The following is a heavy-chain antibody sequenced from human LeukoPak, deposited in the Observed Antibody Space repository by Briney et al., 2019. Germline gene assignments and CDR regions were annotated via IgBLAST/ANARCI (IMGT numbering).Heavy chain of an antibody. D-gene: IGHD3-16*02. Sequence: KPSQTLSLTCTVSGGSISSGSYYWSWIRQPAGKGLEWIGRIYTSGSTNYNPSLKSRVTISVDTSKNQFSLKLSSVTAADTAVYYCARGRDYDYVWGSYRPIPYYFDYWGQGTLVTVSS. V-gene: IGHV4-61*02. CDR2: IYTSGST. CDR3: ARGRDYDYVWGSYRPIPYYFDY. CDR1: GGSISSGSYY. J-gene: IGHJ4*02.